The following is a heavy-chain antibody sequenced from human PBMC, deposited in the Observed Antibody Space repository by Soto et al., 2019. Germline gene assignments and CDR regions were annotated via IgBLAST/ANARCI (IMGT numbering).Heavy chain of an antibody. CDR2: IKEDGTNT. Sequence: EVQVVESGGDLVQPGGSLRLSCAASGFAFNNDWMTWVRQASGKGLEWVASIKEDGTNTYYADSVRGRFTLSRDNTKNSLYLQMNTLRSADSAFYYCSRGGGIVDYWCQGTRVTVSS. CDR3: SRGGGIVDY. CDR1: GFAFNNDW. J-gene: IGHJ4*02. D-gene: IGHD3-10*01. V-gene: IGHV3-7*01.